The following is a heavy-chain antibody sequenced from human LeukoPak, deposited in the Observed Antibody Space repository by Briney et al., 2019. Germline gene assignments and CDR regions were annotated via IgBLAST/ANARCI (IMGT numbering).Heavy chain of an antibody. V-gene: IGHV4-31*03. D-gene: IGHD1-1*01. CDR2: IYYSGST. Sequence: SETLSLTCTVSGGSISRGGYYWSWIRQHPGKGLEWIGYIYYSGSTYYNPSLKSRVTISVDTSKNQFSLKLSSVTAADTAVYYCARAVPGNGGFDYWGQGTLVTVSS. CDR1: GGSISRGGYY. J-gene: IGHJ4*02. CDR3: ARAVPGNGGFDY.